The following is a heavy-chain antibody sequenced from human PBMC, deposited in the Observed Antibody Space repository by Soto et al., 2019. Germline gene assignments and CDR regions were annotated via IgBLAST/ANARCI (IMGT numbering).Heavy chain of an antibody. Sequence: ASVKVSCKVSGYTLNELSMHWVRQAPGKGLEWMGGFEPEDGETIYAQKFQGRITMTEDTSTDAAYMELSSLRSEDTAVYYRATDRSISLSDRDFDWLLPTYNWFDPWGQGTLVTVSS. CDR1: GYTLNELS. D-gene: IGHD3-9*01. CDR2: FEPEDGET. J-gene: IGHJ5*02. CDR3: ATDRSISLSDRDFDWLLPTYNWFDP. V-gene: IGHV1-24*01.